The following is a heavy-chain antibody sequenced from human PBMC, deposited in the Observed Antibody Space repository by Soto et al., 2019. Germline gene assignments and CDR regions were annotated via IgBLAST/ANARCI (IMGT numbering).Heavy chain of an antibody. J-gene: IGHJ4*02. CDR3: AKDLKSTGGLFDY. D-gene: IGHD2-15*01. V-gene: IGHV3-30*18. CDR1: GFTFSSYG. Sequence: QPGGSLRLSCAASGFTFSSYGMHWVRQAPGKGLEWVAVISYDGSNKYYADSVKGRFTISRDNSKNTLYLQMNSLRAEDTAVYYCAKDLKSTGGLFDYWGQGTLVTVSS. CDR2: ISYDGSNK.